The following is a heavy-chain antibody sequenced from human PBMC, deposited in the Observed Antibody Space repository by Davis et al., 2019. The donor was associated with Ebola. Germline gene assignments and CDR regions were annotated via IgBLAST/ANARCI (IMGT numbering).Heavy chain of an antibody. CDR1: GFTFSSYW. Sequence: GESLKISCAASGFTFSSYWMSWVRQAPGKGLEWVANIKQDGSEKYYVDSVKGRFTISRDNAKNSLYLQMNSLRAEDTAVYYCARVWGVPAAPYYYYGMDVWGQGTTVTVSS. J-gene: IGHJ6*02. V-gene: IGHV3-7*01. CDR2: IKQDGSEK. D-gene: IGHD2-2*01. CDR3: ARVWGVPAAPYYYYGMDV.